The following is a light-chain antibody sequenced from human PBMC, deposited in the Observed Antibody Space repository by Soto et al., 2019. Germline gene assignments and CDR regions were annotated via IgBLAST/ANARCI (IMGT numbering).Light chain of an antibody. CDR2: GAS. Sequence: EIVLTQSPDPLSLSPWEGASLSCRASQSVHTFLAWYQQKPGQAPRLLIYGASTRATGVPARFSGSGSGTDFTLTISSLEPEDFAVYYCHQRSNWPPDTFGQGTRLEIK. J-gene: IGKJ5*01. CDR1: QSVHTF. V-gene: IGKV3-11*01. CDR3: HQRSNWPPDT.